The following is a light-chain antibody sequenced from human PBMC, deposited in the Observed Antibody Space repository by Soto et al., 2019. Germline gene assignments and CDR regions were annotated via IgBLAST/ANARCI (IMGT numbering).Light chain of an antibody. CDR3: QQYNSYPRT. Sequence: DLQMTQSPSSLSVSVGDRVTITCRASQDIGSSLGWFQQKPGKAPKSLIYAASTLQVGVPSRFSSSGSGTDFILTISSLQPEDFATYYCQQYNSYPRTFVHGSKVEIK. V-gene: IGKV1-16*01. CDR1: QDIGSS. CDR2: AAS. J-gene: IGKJ1*01.